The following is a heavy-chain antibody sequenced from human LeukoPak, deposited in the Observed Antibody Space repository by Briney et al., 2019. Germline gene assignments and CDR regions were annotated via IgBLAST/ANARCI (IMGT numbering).Heavy chain of an antibody. Sequence: GGSLRLSCAASGFTFSQYTMSWVRQAPGKGPEWVAFIRYDGSNKFYADSVKGRFTISRDNSKNTVYLQMNSLRAEDTAVYYCARDEPMVRGEDYYYYYGMDVWGQGTTVTVSS. D-gene: IGHD3-10*01. V-gene: IGHV3-30*02. CDR3: ARDEPMVRGEDYYYYYGMDV. CDR1: GFTFSQYT. J-gene: IGHJ6*02. CDR2: IRYDGSNK.